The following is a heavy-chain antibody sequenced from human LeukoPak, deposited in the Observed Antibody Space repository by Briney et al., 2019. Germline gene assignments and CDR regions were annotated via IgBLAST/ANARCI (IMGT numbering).Heavy chain of an antibody. D-gene: IGHD3-10*01. V-gene: IGHV4-34*01. CDR2: INHSGST. Sequence: GSLRLSCAASGFTFSSYAMSWIRQPPGKGLEWIGEINHSGSTNYNPSLKSRVTISVDTSKNQFSLKLSSVTAADTAVYYCARGGNYLARASFDYWGPGTQVTVSS. CDR3: ARGGNYLARASFDY. J-gene: IGHJ4*02. CDR1: GFTFSSYA.